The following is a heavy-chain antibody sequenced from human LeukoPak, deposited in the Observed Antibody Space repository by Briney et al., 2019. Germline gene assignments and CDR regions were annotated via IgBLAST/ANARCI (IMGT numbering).Heavy chain of an antibody. D-gene: IGHD3-16*01. CDR1: GFTFSDHY. Sequence: GGSLRLSCAASGFTFSDHYIDWVRQAPGKGLEWVGRSRNKANGYTTEYGASVKGRFSISRDDSKNSVYLQMNSLKTEDTAVYYCARSPESGGNVFDIWGQGTMATVSS. J-gene: IGHJ3*02. CDR3: ARSPESGGNVFDI. CDR2: SRNKANGYTT. V-gene: IGHV3-72*01.